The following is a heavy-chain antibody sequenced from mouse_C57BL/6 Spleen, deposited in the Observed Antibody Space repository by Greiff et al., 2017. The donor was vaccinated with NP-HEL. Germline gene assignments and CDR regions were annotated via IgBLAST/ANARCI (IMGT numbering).Heavy chain of an antibody. CDR3: ARDHYGSLFDV. V-gene: IGHV5-16*01. Sequence: EVQVVESEGGLVQPGSSMKLSCTASGFTFSDYYMAWVRQVPEKGLEWVANINYDGSSTYYLDSLKSRFIISRDNAKNILYLQMSSLKSEDTATYYCARDHYGSLFDVWGTGTTVTVSS. CDR1: GFTFSDYY. D-gene: IGHD1-1*01. J-gene: IGHJ1*03. CDR2: INYDGSST.